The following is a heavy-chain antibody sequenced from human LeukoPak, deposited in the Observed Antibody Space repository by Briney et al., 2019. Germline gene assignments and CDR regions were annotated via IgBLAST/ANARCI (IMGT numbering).Heavy chain of an antibody. CDR3: ARDVSYNSLDY. J-gene: IGHJ4*02. CDR1: GFTFSNYW. V-gene: IGHV3-33*08. D-gene: IGHD6-13*01. CDR2: IWYDGSKK. Sequence: PGGSLRLSCAASGFTFSNYWMHWVRQAPGKGLEWVAVIWYDGSKKYYADSVKGRSTISRDNSKNTLYLEMNSLRAEDTAVYYCARDVSYNSLDYWGQGTLVTVSS.